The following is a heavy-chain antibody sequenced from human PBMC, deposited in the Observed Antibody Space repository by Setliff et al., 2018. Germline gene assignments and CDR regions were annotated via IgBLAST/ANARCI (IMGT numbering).Heavy chain of an antibody. CDR1: GYTFTGYY. CDR3: ARGALYYDSSGYYPDY. V-gene: IGHV1-2*06. Sequence: GASVKVSCKASGYTFTGYYMYWVRQAPGQGLEWMGRINPNSGGTNYAQKFQGRVTMTRGTSISTVYMELSRLRSDDTAVYYCARGALYYDSSGYYPDYWGQGTLVTVSS. CDR2: INPNSGGT. D-gene: IGHD3-22*01. J-gene: IGHJ4*02.